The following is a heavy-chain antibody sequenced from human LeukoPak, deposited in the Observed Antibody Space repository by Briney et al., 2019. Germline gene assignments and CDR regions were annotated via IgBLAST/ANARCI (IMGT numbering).Heavy chain of an antibody. CDR3: ARLAPPLKYCSGGSCYSTYFDY. V-gene: IGHV1-2*02. CDR1: GYTFTGYY. Sequence: ASVKVSCKASGYTFTGYYMHWVRQAPGQGLEWMGWINPNSGGTNYAQKFQGRVTMTRDTSISTAYMELSSLRSDDTAVYYCARLAPPLKYCSGGSCYSTYFDYWGQGTLVTVSS. J-gene: IGHJ4*02. CDR2: INPNSGGT. D-gene: IGHD2-15*01.